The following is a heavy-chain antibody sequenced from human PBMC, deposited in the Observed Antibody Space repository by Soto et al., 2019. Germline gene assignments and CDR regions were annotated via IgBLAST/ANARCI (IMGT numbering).Heavy chain of an antibody. CDR3: VFNRAILNWFDP. V-gene: IGHV3-23*01. CDR2: ISGSGGST. CDR1: GFTFSSYA. D-gene: IGHD3-9*01. Sequence: GGSLRLSCAASGFTFSSYAMSWVRQAPGKGLEWVSAISGSGGSTYYEASVRGRFTISRDNSKNTFFLKMNSLRAEDTAVYYCVFNRAILNWFDPWGQGTLVTVSS. J-gene: IGHJ5*02.